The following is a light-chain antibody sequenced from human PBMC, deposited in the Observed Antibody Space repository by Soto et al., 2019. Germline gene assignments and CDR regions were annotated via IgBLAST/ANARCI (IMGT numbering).Light chain of an antibody. V-gene: IGLV2-14*01. CDR3: SSYTSSSLYV. Sequence: QSVLTQPASVSGSPGQSITTSCTGTSSDVGGYSYVSWYQQLPGKAPKLMIYDVSDRPSGVSNRFSGSKSGNTASLTISGLQAEDEADYYCSSYTSSSLYVFGTGTKVTVL. CDR2: DVS. CDR1: SSDVGGYSY. J-gene: IGLJ1*01.